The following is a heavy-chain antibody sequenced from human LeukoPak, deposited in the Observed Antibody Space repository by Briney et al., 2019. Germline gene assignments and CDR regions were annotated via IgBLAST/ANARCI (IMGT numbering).Heavy chain of an antibody. CDR3: ARDWI. CDR1: GFTFSSYS. CDR2: ISGPGTTT. Sequence: GGSLRLSCAASGFTFSSYSMNWVRQAPGKGLEWLSYISGPGTTTKYADSVKGRFTISRDNDKNSLYLQMNSLRAEDTAVYYCARDWIWGQGTMVTVSS. V-gene: IGHV3-48*01. J-gene: IGHJ3*02.